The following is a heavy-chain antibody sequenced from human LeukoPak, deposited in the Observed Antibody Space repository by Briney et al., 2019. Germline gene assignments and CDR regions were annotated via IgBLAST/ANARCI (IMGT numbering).Heavy chain of an antibody. V-gene: IGHV1-2*04. Sequence: ASVKVSCKASGYTFTGYYMHWVRQAPGQGLEWMGWINPNSGGTNYAQKFQGWVTMTRDTSISTAYMELSRLRSDDTAVYYCARFIGGEYYGRFDYWGQGTLVTVSS. J-gene: IGHJ4*02. CDR3: ARFIGGEYYGRFDY. CDR2: INPNSGGT. D-gene: IGHD3-3*01. CDR1: GYTFTGYY.